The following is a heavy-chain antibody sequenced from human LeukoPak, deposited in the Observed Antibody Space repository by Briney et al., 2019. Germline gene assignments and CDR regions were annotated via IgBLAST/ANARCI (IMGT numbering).Heavy chain of an antibody. V-gene: IGHV1-46*01. Sequence: ASVKVSCKASGYSFISYYMHWVRQAPGQGLQWMGIINPSGGSTTYAQNFQGRVTMTRDTSTSTVCMELSSLRSEDTALYYCARDLGYCSAGSCENWFDPWGQGTLVTVSS. CDR2: INPSGGST. CDR1: GYSFISYY. CDR3: ARDLGYCSAGSCENWFDP. D-gene: IGHD2-15*01. J-gene: IGHJ5*02.